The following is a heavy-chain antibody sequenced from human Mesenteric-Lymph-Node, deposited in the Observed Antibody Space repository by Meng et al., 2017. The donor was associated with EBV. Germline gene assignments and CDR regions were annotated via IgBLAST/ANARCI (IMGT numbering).Heavy chain of an antibody. CDR3: ARDLNAHFDY. Sequence: VQLLESGGGLVSPGVSLSLSCAGSGFTFSDYYMSWIRQAPGKGLEWVSYISSSGSTIYYADSVKGRFTISRDNAKNSLYLKMNSLRAEDTAVYYCARDLNAHFDYWGQGTLVTVSS. D-gene: IGHD2-2*01. J-gene: IGHJ4*02. V-gene: IGHV3-11*01. CDR2: ISSSGSTI. CDR1: GFTFSDYY.